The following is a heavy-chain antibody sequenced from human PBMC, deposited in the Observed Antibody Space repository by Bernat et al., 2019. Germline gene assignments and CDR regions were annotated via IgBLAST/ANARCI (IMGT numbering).Heavy chain of an antibody. CDR1: GFTFSDYW. CDR2: ILRDSFTT. J-gene: IGHJ6*02. D-gene: IGHD3-22*01. CDR3: AREWNYDSSGYGLGDGMDV. Sequence: EVQLVESGGGLVQPGGSLRLSCEVSGFTFSDYWMHWVRQAPGKGLVWVSGILRDSFTTTYAESVKGRFTISRDNAKNTLYLQMNSLRDEDTAVYYCAREWNYDSSGYGLGDGMDVWGQGTTVTVSS. V-gene: IGHV3-74*01.